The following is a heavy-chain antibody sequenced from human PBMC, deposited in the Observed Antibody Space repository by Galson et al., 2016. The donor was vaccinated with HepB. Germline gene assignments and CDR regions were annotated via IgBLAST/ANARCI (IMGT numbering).Heavy chain of an antibody. J-gene: IGHJ4*02. Sequence: SLRLSCAASGFTFSSYSMNRVRQAPGKGLEWVSSISSSSSYIHYADSVKGRFTISRDNAKNSLYLQMNSLRAEDTAVYYCARDILWFGELTRVYYFDYWGQGTLVTVSS. CDR2: ISSSSSYI. D-gene: IGHD3-10*01. V-gene: IGHV3-21*01. CDR3: ARDILWFGELTRVYYFDY. CDR1: GFTFSSYS.